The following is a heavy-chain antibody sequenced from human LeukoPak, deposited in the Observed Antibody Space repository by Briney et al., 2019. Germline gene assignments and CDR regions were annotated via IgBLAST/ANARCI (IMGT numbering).Heavy chain of an antibody. Sequence: PGGSLRLSCAASGFTFSSYSMNWVRQAPGKGLEWVSSISSSSSYIYYADSVKGRFTISRDNAKNSLYLQMNSLRAEDTAVYYCARDQQGYDYVWGSYLNWGQGTLVTVSS. J-gene: IGHJ4*02. CDR1: GFTFSSYS. D-gene: IGHD3-16*02. CDR3: ARDQQGYDYVWGSYLN. V-gene: IGHV3-21*01. CDR2: ISSSSSYI.